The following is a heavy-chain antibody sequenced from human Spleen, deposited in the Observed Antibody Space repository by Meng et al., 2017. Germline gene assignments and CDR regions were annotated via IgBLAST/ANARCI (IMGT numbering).Heavy chain of an antibody. Sequence: GESLKISCAASGFTFSAYGMSWVRQAPGKGLEWVSAISGSGGSTYYADSVKGRFTISRDNSKNTLYLQMNSLRAEDTAVYYCAKVQPLPYGSSTYYYGMDVWGQGTTVTVSS. CDR2: ISGSGGST. CDR3: AKVQPLPYGSSTYYYGMDV. J-gene: IGHJ6*02. V-gene: IGHV3-23*01. CDR1: GFTFSAYG. D-gene: IGHD3-10*01.